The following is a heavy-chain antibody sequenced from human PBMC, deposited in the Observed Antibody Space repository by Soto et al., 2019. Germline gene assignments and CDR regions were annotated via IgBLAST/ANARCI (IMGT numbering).Heavy chain of an antibody. J-gene: IGHJ6*02. CDR1: GGSISNYY. D-gene: IGHD3-10*01. CDR2: VYYSGST. CDR3: ARVPVPFSGSYWGSGMDV. V-gene: IGHV4-59*08. Sequence: SETLSLTCSVSGGSISNYYWSWIRQPPGKGLEWIGYVYYSGSTNDNPSLKSRVTISVDTSKNQFSLKLNSVTAADTAVYYCARVPVPFSGSYWGSGMDVWGQGTTVTVSS.